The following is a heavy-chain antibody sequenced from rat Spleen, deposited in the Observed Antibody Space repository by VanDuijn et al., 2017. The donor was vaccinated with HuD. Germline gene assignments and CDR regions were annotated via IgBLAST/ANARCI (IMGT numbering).Heavy chain of an antibody. CDR3: TRPPYNNHFDY. Sequence: EVQLVESGGGLVQPGRSLKLSCAASGFTFSNYAIHWIRQAPTKGLEWVASIIYDVSNTYYRDSVKGRFTISRDNAKNTLYLQMNSLRSEDTATYYCTRPPYNNHFDYWGQGVMVTVSS. J-gene: IGHJ2*01. CDR2: IIYDVSNT. D-gene: IGHD1-10*01. V-gene: IGHV5-19*01. CDR1: GFTFSNYA.